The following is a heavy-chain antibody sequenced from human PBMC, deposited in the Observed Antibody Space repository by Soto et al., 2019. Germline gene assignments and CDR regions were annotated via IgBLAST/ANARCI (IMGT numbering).Heavy chain of an antibody. D-gene: IGHD4-17*01. Sequence: SETLSLTCTVSGGSISSYYWSWIRQPPGKGLEWIGYIYYSGSTNYNPSLKSRVTISVDTSKNQFSLKLSSVTAADTAVYYCAREDYGDYEERYGMDVWGQGTTVTVSS. CDR2: IYYSGST. V-gene: IGHV4-59*12. J-gene: IGHJ6*02. CDR3: AREDYGDYEERYGMDV. CDR1: GGSISSYY.